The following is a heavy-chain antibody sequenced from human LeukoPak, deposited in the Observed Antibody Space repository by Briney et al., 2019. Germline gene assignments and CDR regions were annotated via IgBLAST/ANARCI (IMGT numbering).Heavy chain of an antibody. V-gene: IGHV3-74*01. CDR1: GFTFSSYW. Sequence: GGSLRLSCAASGFTFSSYWMHWVRQAPGKGLVWVSRINSDGSSTSYADSVKGRFTISRDNAKNTLYLQMSSLRAEDTAVYHCARWDAYCNGGNCYFGGFAFDIWGQGTVVTVPS. CDR2: INSDGSST. D-gene: IGHD2-15*01. J-gene: IGHJ3*02. CDR3: ARWDAYCNGGNCYFGGFAFDI.